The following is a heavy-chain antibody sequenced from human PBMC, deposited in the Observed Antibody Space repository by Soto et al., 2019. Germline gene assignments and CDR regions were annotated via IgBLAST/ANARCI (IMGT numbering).Heavy chain of an antibody. CDR3: ARGIATGQLDP. V-gene: IGHV1-3*01. D-gene: IGHD2-15*01. Sequence: ASVKVSCKASGYTFTRYTMNWVRQAPGQRLEWMGWINPDNGNTKSSQKFQDRVIITRDTSASTAYTDLSSLRSEDTAVYYCARGIATGQLDPWGQGTLVTVSS. J-gene: IGHJ5*02. CDR1: GYTFTRYT. CDR2: INPDNGNT.